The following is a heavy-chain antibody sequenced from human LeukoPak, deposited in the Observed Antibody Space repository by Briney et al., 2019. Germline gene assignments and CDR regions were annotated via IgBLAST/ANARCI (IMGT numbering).Heavy chain of an antibody. Sequence: SVKVSCKASGGTFSSYTISWVRQAPGQGLEWMGRIIPILGIANYAQKFQGRVTITTDKSTSTAYMELSSLRSEDTAVYYCACSTYYDFWSGYYFYPWGQGTLVTVSS. J-gene: IGHJ5*02. V-gene: IGHV1-69*02. CDR1: GGTFSSYT. D-gene: IGHD3-3*01. CDR2: IIPILGIA. CDR3: ACSTYYDFWSGYYFYP.